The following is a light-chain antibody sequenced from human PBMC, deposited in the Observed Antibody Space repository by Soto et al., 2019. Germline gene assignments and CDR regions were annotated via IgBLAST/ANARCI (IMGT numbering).Light chain of an antibody. CDR1: QTIMTY. CDR3: QQSYNSPQT. Sequence: DIQMTQSPSSLSASVGDEVTINCRSSQTIMTYLNWYQLKPGKPPRLLIYAASSLQSGVPSRFSGSGSGTDFTLTTSSLQPEDFATYSCQQSYNSPQTFGRGTKVDIK. V-gene: IGKV1-39*01. J-gene: IGKJ1*01. CDR2: AAS.